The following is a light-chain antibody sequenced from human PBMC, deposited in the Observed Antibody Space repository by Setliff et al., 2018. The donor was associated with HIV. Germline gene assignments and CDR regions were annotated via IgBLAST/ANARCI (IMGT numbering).Light chain of an antibody. Sequence: QSALPQPASVSGSPGQSITISCTETGGEIGVYYFVSWFQQHPGKAPKLLIYDVSNRPAGISNRFSGSKSANTASLTLSGLQAEDEADYYCSSYAGSNIPYVFGTGTKVTVL. CDR3: SSYAGSNIPYV. CDR1: GGEIGVYYF. V-gene: IGLV2-14*01. J-gene: IGLJ1*01. CDR2: DVS.